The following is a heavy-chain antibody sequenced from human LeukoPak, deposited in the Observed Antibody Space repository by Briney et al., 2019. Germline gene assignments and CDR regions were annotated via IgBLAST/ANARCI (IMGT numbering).Heavy chain of an antibody. CDR3: AKDEAYSYGYAY. V-gene: IGHV3-30*18. D-gene: IGHD5-18*01. CDR1: GFTFSSYG. CDR2: ISYDGSNK. Sequence: PGGSLRLSCAASGFTFSSYGMHWVRQAPGKGLEWVAVISYDGSNKYYADSVKGRFTISRDNSKNTLYLQTNSLRAEDTAVYYCAKDEAYSYGYAYWGQGTLVTVSS. J-gene: IGHJ4*02.